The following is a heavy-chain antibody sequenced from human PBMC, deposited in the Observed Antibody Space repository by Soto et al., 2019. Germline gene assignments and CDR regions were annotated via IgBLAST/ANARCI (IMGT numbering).Heavy chain of an antibody. V-gene: IGHV1-46*01. D-gene: IGHD2-15*01. CDR3: AIVGQDVAPIGIYSY. CDR1: GYTFTHYC. CDR2: IHYSGATP. J-gene: IGHJ4*02. Sequence: ASVKVSCKASGYTFTHYCMHWVRQAPGQGLEWMGVIHYSGATPTYAQKFQGRVTMAKDTSTSTVYVELSSLTSEDTAGYYCAIVGQDVAPIGIYSYWAQRTLVTVSS.